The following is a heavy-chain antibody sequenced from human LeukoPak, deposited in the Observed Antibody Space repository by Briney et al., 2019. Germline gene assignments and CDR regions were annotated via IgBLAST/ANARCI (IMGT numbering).Heavy chain of an antibody. CDR3: ARVGYYYDSSGYYGAFDI. J-gene: IGHJ3*02. V-gene: IGHV1-46*03. CDR1: GYTFTSYY. Sequence: ASVKVSCKASGYTFTSYYMHWVRQAPGQGLEWMGIINPSDGSTSYAQKFQGRVTMTRDTSTSTVYMELSSLRSEDTAAYYCARVGYYYDSSGYYGAFDIWGQGTMVTVSS. CDR2: INPSDGST. D-gene: IGHD3-22*01.